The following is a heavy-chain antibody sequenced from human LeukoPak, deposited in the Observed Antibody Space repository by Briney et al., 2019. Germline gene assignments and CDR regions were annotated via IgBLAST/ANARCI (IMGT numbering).Heavy chain of an antibody. CDR2: IIPIFGTA. V-gene: IGHV1-69*05. CDR1: GGTFSSYA. CDR3: ARRRRRSSSEDY. J-gene: IGHJ4*02. Sequence: SVKVSCKASGGTFSSYAISWVRQAPGQGLEWMGGIIPIFGTANYARKFQGRVTITTDESTSTAYMELSSLRSEDTAVYYCARRRRRSSSEDYWGQGALVTVSS. D-gene: IGHD6-6*01.